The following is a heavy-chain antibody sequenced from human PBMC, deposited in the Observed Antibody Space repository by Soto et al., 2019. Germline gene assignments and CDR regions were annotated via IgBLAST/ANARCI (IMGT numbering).Heavy chain of an antibody. V-gene: IGHV3-33*01. CDR3: AIARAGKWNPFEY. CDR2: IWYDGSST. CDR1: GFFLRDFG. D-gene: IGHD1-1*01. J-gene: IGHJ4*01. Sequence: GGSLRLSCVASGFFLRDFGMRWVRQAPGKGLEWVSVIWYDGSSTYQGESVKGRFTMSRDISKNTLYLQMDSLRPEDTAVYYCAIARAGKWNPFEYWGHGPLVT.